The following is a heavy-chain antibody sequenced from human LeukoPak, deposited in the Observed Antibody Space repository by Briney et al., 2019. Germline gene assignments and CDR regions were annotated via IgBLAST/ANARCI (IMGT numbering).Heavy chain of an antibody. J-gene: IGHJ4*02. CDR1: GFTFSDYY. Sequence: GGSLRLSCAASGFTFSDYYMTWIHQAPGKGLEWVSYISNSGNSIYYADSVKGRFTISRDNAKNSLYLQMNSLRAEDTAVYYCARDGKGSTFDYWGQGTLVTVSS. CDR2: ISNSGNSI. V-gene: IGHV3-11*04. CDR3: ARDGKGSTFDY. D-gene: IGHD4-23*01.